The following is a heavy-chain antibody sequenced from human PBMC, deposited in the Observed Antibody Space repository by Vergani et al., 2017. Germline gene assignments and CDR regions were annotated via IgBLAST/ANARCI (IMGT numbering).Heavy chain of an antibody. CDR1: GGSFSGYY. CDR3: ARGRLSPIITMVRGVMHYLDY. J-gene: IGHJ4*02. D-gene: IGHD3-10*01. CDR2: INHSGST. V-gene: IGHV4-34*01. Sequence: QVQLQQWGAGLLKPSETLSLTCAVYGGSFSGYYWSWIRQPPGKGLEWIGEINHSGSTNYNPSLKSRVTISVDTSKNQFSLKLSSVTAADTAVYYCARGRLSPIITMVRGVMHYLDYWGQGTLVTVSS.